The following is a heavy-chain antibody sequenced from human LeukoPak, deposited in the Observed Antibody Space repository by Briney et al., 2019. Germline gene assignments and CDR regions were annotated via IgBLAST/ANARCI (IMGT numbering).Heavy chain of an antibody. D-gene: IGHD6-13*01. Sequence: SETLSLTCAVYGGSFSGYYWSWIRQPPGKGLEWIGEINHSGNTNYNPSLKSRVTISVDTSKNQFSLKLSSVTAADTAVYYCAREVTYSSSSRPFSYWGQGTLVTVSS. CDR3: AREVTYSSSSRPFSY. CDR1: GGSFSGYY. CDR2: INHSGNT. V-gene: IGHV4-34*01. J-gene: IGHJ4*02.